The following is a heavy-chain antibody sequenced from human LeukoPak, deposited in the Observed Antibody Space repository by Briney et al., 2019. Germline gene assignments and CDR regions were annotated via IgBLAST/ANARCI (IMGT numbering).Heavy chain of an antibody. V-gene: IGHV1-69*02. J-gene: IGHJ6*03. CDR3: AGAQAVAGPIDYYYMDV. CDR1: GGTFSSYT. Sequence: SVKVSCKXSGGTFSSYTISWVRQAPGQGLERMGRIIPILGIANYAQKFQGRVTITADKSTSTAYMELSSLRSEDTAVYYCAGAQAVAGPIDYYYMDVWGKGTTVTVSS. D-gene: IGHD6-19*01. CDR2: IIPILGIA.